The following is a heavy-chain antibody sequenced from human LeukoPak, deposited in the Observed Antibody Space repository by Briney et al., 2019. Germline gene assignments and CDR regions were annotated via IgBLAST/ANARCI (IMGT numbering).Heavy chain of an antibody. Sequence: GGPLRLSCTASGFTFSSFAMSWVRQAPGKGLEWVSAISGSGGSAYYADSVKGRFTISRDNSENTLFLQMNSLRAEDTAVYYCAKPYRSGWYYFDCWGLGILDTVSS. J-gene: IGHJ4*02. CDR2: ISGSGGSA. V-gene: IGHV3-23*01. CDR3: AKPYRSGWYYFDC. D-gene: IGHD6-19*01. CDR1: GFTFSSFA.